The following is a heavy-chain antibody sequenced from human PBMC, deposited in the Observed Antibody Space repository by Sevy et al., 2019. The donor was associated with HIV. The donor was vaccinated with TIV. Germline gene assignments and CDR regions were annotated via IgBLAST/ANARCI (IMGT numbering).Heavy chain of an antibody. V-gene: IGHV3-7*03. Sequence: GGSLRLSCGGSGFTFSSYWMSWVRQAPGKGLEWVANIKKDGSERYYVDSVKGRFTISRDNAKKSLYLQMNSLRTEDTAVYYYARDCSSSTCLWGLDVWGQGTTVTVSS. D-gene: IGHD2-2*01. CDR2: IKKDGSER. J-gene: IGHJ6*02. CDR3: ARDCSSSTCLWGLDV. CDR1: GFTFSSYW.